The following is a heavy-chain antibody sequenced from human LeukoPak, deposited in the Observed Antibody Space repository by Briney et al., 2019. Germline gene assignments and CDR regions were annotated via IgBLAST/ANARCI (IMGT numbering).Heavy chain of an antibody. CDR2: IRSKANSYAT. V-gene: IGHV3-73*01. Sequence: GGSLKLSCAASGFTFSGSAMHWVRQASGKGLEWVGRIRSKANSYATAYAASVKGRFTISRDDSKNAAYLQMNSLKTEDTAVYYCTRHSSSWFHNWFDPWGQGTLVTVSS. CDR1: GFTFSGSA. J-gene: IGHJ5*02. D-gene: IGHD6-13*01. CDR3: TRHSSSWFHNWFDP.